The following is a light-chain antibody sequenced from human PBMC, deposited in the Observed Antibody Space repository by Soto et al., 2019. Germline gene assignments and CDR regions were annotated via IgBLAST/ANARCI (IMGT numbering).Light chain of an antibody. CDR3: QQYYSYPRT. V-gene: IGKV1-8*01. Sequence: AIRMTQSPSSLSASTGDRVTITCRASQGISSYLAWYQQKPGKAPKLLIYAASTLQSGVPSRFSGSGSGTEFTLTISCLQSEDFATYYCQQYYSYPRTFGRGTKLEIK. CDR1: QGISSY. J-gene: IGKJ2*01. CDR2: AAS.